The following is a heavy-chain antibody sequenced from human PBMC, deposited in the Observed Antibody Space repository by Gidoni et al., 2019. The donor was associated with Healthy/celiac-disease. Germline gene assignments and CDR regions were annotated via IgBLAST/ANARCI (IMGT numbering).Heavy chain of an antibody. V-gene: IGHV3-9*01. Sequence: EVQLVESGGGLVQPGRSLRLSCAASGFTFDDYAMHWVRQAPGKVLEWVSGISWNSGSIGYADSVKGRFTISRDNAKNSLYLQMNSLRAEDTALYYCAKDSNPSYSSSYYFDYWGQGTLVTVSS. CDR3: AKDSNPSYSSSYYFDY. J-gene: IGHJ4*02. D-gene: IGHD6-6*01. CDR1: GFTFDDYA. CDR2: ISWNSGSI.